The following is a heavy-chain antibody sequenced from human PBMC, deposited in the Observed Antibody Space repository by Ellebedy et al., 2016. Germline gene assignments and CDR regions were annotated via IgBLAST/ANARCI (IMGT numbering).Heavy chain of an antibody. Sequence: ASVKVSXKASGYTFTGYYMHWVRQAPGQGLEWMGWINPNSGGTNYAQKFQGRVTMTRDTSISTAYMELSRLRSDDTAVYYCAWQWLVRGHHNWFNPWGQGTLVTVSS. CDR3: AWQWLVRGHHNWFNP. D-gene: IGHD6-19*01. V-gene: IGHV1-2*02. CDR2: INPNSGGT. CDR1: GYTFTGYY. J-gene: IGHJ5*02.